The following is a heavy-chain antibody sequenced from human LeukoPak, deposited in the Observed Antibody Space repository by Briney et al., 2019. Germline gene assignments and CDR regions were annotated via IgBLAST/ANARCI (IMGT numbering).Heavy chain of an antibody. D-gene: IGHD3-10*02. CDR2: IGPDGSDK. J-gene: IGHJ6*04. Sequence: GGSLRLSCTTSGFLFSSYWMSWVRQAPGKGLEWVANIGPDGSDKQYVDSMKGRFTISRDNAQNSVYLHMNSLTAEDTAVYYCAELGITMIGGVWGKGTTVTISS. CDR3: AELGITMIGGV. CDR1: GFLFSSYW. V-gene: IGHV3-7*01.